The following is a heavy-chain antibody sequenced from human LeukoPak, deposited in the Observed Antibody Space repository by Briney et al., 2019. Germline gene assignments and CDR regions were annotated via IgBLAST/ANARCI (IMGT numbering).Heavy chain of an antibody. V-gene: IGHV1-58*01. CDR3: ASEPGGWAGSTIFGVVHDAFDI. CDR2: IVVGSGIT. D-gene: IGHD3-3*01. Sequence: SVKVSCKASGFTFTSSAVQWVRQARGQRLEWIGWIVVGSGITNYAQKFQERVTITRDMSTSTAYMELSSLRSEDTAVYYCASEPGGWAGSTIFGVVHDAFDIWGQGTMVTVSS. CDR1: GFTFTSSA. J-gene: IGHJ3*02.